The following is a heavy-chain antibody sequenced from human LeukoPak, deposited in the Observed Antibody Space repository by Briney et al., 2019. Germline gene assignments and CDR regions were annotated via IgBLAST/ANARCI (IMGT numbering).Heavy chain of an antibody. J-gene: IGHJ4*02. CDR2: IYYSGST. CDR3: ARPLMTTGTIDY. CDR1: GGSISSSSYY. Sequence: SETLSLTCTVSGGSISSSSYYWGWIRQPPGKGLEWIGSIYYSGSTYYNPSLKSRVTISVDTSKNQFSLKLSSVTAADTAVYYCARPLMTTGTIDYWGQGTLVTVSS. V-gene: IGHV4-39*01. D-gene: IGHD4-17*01.